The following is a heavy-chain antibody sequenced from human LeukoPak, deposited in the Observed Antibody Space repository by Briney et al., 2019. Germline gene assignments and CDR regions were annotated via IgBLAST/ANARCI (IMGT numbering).Heavy chain of an antibody. CDR2: MNPNSGNT. V-gene: IGHV1-8*03. D-gene: IGHD3-3*01. CDR1: GYTFTSYD. CDR3: ARGATTIFGVVTYYFDY. Sequence: GASVKVSCKASGYTFTSYDINWVRQATGQGLEWMGWMNPNSGNTGYAQKFQGRVTITRNTSISTAYMELSSLRSEDTAVYYCARGATTIFGVVTYYFDYWGQGTLVTVSS. J-gene: IGHJ4*02.